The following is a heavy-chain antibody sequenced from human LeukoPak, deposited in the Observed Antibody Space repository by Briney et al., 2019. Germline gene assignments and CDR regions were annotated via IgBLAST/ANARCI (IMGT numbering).Heavy chain of an antibody. J-gene: IGHJ1*01. V-gene: IGHV1-46*01. Sequence: ASVKVSCKASGYTFTGYYMHWVRQAPGQGLEWMGIINSSGGTTSYAQKFQGRVTMTRDTSTSTVYMELSSLRSEDTAVYYCARDPSYYYDSSGYSHWGQGTLVTVSS. CDR2: INSSGGTT. CDR3: ARDPSYYYDSSGYSH. D-gene: IGHD3-22*01. CDR1: GYTFTGYY.